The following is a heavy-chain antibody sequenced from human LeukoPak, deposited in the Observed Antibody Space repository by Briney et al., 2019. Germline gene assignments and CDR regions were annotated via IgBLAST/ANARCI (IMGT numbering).Heavy chain of an antibody. Sequence: SSETLSLTCTVSGGSISSYYWSWIRQPPGKGLEWIGYIYYSGSTNYNPSLKSRVTISVDTSKNQFSLKLSSVTAADTAVYYCARQYGDYVFDYWGQGTLVTVSS. CDR3: ARQYGDYVFDY. CDR2: IYYSGST. CDR1: GGSISSYY. J-gene: IGHJ4*02. D-gene: IGHD4-17*01. V-gene: IGHV4-59*01.